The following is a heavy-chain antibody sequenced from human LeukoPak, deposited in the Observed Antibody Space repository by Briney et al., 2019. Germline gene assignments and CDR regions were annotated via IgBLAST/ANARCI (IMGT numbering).Heavy chain of an antibody. Sequence: ASETLSLTCTVSGGSISSGSYYWSWIRQPAGKGLEWIGRIYTSGSTNYNPSLKSRVTISVDTSKNQFSLKLSSVTAADTAVYYCARENSWEFDYWGQRTLVTVSS. CDR1: GGSISSGSYY. J-gene: IGHJ4*02. CDR3: ARENSWEFDY. V-gene: IGHV4-61*02. D-gene: IGHD1-26*01. CDR2: IYTSGST.